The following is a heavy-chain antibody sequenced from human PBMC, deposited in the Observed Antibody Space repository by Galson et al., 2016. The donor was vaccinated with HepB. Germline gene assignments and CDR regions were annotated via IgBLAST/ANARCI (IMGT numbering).Heavy chain of an antibody. D-gene: IGHD1-14*01. CDR3: ARITPLLHYAMDV. CDR1: GGSISSYY. Sequence: SETLSLTCTVPGGSISSYYWSWIRQPPGKGLEWIGYIFYNGSPNYFPSLKSRVTISLDASKNQFSLKLISVTAADTAVYYCARITPLLHYAMDVWGQGTTVTVSS. J-gene: IGHJ6*02. V-gene: IGHV4-59*01. CDR2: IFYNGSP.